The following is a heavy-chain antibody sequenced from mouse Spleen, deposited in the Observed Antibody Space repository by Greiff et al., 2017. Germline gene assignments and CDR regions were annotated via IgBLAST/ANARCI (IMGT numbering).Heavy chain of an antibody. J-gene: IGHJ1*03. CDR1: GYTFTSYW. Sequence: QVHVKQPGAELVMPGASVKLSCKASGYTFTSYWMHWVKQRPGQGLEWIGEIDPSDSYTNYNQKFKGKATLTVDKSSSTAYMQLSSLTSEDSAVYYWAREAYYGSSIWGTGTTVTVSS. V-gene: IGHV1-69*01. CDR3: AREAYYGSSI. CDR2: IDPSDSYT. D-gene: IGHD1-1*01.